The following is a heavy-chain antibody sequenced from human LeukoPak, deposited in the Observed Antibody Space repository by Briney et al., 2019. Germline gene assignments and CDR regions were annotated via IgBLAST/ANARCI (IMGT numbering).Heavy chain of an antibody. D-gene: IGHD3-3*01. CDR2: ISGSGGST. J-gene: IGHJ4*02. CDR3: ARETLDYDFWSGGAVHFDY. Sequence: GGSLRLSCAASGFTFSSYAMSWVRQAPGKGLEWVSAISGSGGSTYYADSVKGRFTISRDNAKNSLYLQMNSLRAEDTAVYYCARETLDYDFWSGGAVHFDYWGQGTLVTVSS. V-gene: IGHV3-23*01. CDR1: GFTFSSYA.